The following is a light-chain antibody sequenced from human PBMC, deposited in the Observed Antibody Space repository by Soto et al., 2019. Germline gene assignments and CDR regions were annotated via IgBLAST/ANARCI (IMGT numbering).Light chain of an antibody. V-gene: IGKV3-15*01. CDR1: QSVSSN. CDR3: QQDYNWPRT. Sequence: EIVMTQSPATLSVSPGERATLSCRASQSVSSNLAWYQQKPGQAPRLLIYGASTRATGIPARFSGRGSGTEFTLTISSLQSEDFAVYYCQQDYNWPRTFGQGTKVEIK. J-gene: IGKJ1*01. CDR2: GAS.